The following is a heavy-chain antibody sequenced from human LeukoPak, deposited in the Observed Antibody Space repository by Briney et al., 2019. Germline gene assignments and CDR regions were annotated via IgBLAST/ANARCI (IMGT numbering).Heavy chain of an antibody. CDR3: ARDRSLFHGMDV. Sequence: ASVKVSCRASGYTFTSYGISWVRQAPGQGLEWMEWISAYTGNTNYAQKLQGRVTMTTDTSTSTAYMELRSLRSDDTAVYYCARDRSLFHGMDVWGQGTTVTVSS. CDR1: GYTFTSYG. V-gene: IGHV1-18*01. J-gene: IGHJ6*02. CDR2: ISAYTGNT.